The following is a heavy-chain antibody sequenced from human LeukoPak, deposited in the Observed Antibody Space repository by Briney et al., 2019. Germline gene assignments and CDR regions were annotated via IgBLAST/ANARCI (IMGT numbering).Heavy chain of an antibody. V-gene: IGHV3-11*04. D-gene: IGHD6-19*01. Sequence: GGSLRLSCAASGFTFSNAWMSWVRQAPGKGLEWVSYISSSGSTIYYADSVMGRFTISRDNTKNSLYLQMNSLRAEDTAVYYCAKERNLEIAVAGTIFDYWGEGTLVTVSS. J-gene: IGHJ4*02. CDR2: ISSSGSTI. CDR3: AKERNLEIAVAGTIFDY. CDR1: GFTFSNAW.